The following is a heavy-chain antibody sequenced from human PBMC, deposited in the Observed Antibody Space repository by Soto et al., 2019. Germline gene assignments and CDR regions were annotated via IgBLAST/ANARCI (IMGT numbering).Heavy chain of an antibody. J-gene: IGHJ6*03. CDR1: GWSFSGYY. Sequence: SETLSHTCAFYGWSFSGYYWSWIRQPPGKGLEWIGEINHSGSTNYNPSLKSRVTISVDTSKNQFSLKLSSVTAADTAVYYCAIETTSDYYYYMDVWGKGTTVTVSS. V-gene: IGHV4-34*01. CDR3: AIETTSDYYYYMDV. CDR2: INHSGST. D-gene: IGHD1-7*01.